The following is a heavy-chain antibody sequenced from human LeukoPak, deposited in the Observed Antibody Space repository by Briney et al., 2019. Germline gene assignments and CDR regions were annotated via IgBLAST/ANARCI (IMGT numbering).Heavy chain of an antibody. Sequence: SETLSLTCTVSGGSISSGDYYWSWIRQPPGKGLEWIGYIYYSGSTYYNPSLKSRVTISVDTSKNQFSLKLGSVTAADTAVYYCASRVYSSSSLDPWGQGTLVTVSS. CDR1: GGSISSGDYY. CDR2: IYYSGST. J-gene: IGHJ5*02. D-gene: IGHD6-6*01. CDR3: ASRVYSSSSLDP. V-gene: IGHV4-30-4*08.